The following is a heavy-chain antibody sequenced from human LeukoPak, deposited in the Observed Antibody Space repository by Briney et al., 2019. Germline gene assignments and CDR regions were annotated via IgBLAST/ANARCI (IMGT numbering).Heavy chain of an antibody. D-gene: IGHD2-21*02. J-gene: IGHJ6*03. Sequence: SQTLSLTCTVSGGSISSGSYYWSWIRQPAGKGLEWVGRIYTSGSTNYNPSLKSRVTISVDTSKNQFSLKLSSVTAADTAVYYCARERWVTHYYYYMDVWGKGTTVTVSS. CDR1: GGSISSGSYY. V-gene: IGHV4-61*02. CDR2: IYTSGST. CDR3: ARERWVTHYYYYMDV.